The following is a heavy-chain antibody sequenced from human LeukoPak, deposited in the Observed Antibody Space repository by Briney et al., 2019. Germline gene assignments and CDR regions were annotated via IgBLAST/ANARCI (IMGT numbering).Heavy chain of an antibody. Sequence: SETLSLTCAVYGGSFRGYYWSWIRQPPGKGLEWIGEINHSGSTNYNPSLKSRVTILVDTSKNQFSLNLNSVTAADTAVYYCARIVGRGYYDSSGYYQGEYFQHRGQGTLVTVS. J-gene: IGHJ1*01. CDR3: ARIVGRGYYDSSGYYQGEYFQH. CDR2: INHSGST. D-gene: IGHD3-22*01. V-gene: IGHV4-34*01. CDR1: GGSFRGYY.